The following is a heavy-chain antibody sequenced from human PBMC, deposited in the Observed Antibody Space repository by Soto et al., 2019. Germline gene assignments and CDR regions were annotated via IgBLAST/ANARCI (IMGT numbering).Heavy chain of an antibody. V-gene: IGHV1-2*04. CDR2: INPNSGGT. D-gene: IGHD2-15*01. Sequence: ASVKVSCKASGYTFTGYYMHWVRQAPGQGLEWMGWINPNSGGTNYAQKFQGWVTMARDTSISTAYMELSRLRSDDTAVYYCARDKGFCSGYGTPNYYYGMDVWGQGTTVTVSS. CDR3: ARDKGFCSGYGTPNYYYGMDV. CDR1: GYTFTGYY. J-gene: IGHJ6*02.